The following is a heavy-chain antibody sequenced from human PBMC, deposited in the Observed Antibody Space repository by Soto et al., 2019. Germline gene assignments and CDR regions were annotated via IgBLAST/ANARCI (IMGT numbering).Heavy chain of an antibody. J-gene: IGHJ4*02. V-gene: IGHV6-1*01. Sequence: SQALSLTCAISGDSVSSNSAAWNWIRQSPSRGLEWLGRTYYRSKWYNDYAVSVKSRITINPDTSKNQFSLQLNSVTPEDTAVYYCARDGRMSVPNNLRFDNWAKGTLVTDSS. D-gene: IGHD4-4*01. CDR1: GDSVSSNSAA. CDR2: TYYRSKWYN. CDR3: ARDGRMSVPNNLRFDN.